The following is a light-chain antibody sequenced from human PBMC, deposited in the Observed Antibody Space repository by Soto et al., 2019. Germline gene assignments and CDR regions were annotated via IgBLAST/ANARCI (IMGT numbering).Light chain of an antibody. CDR2: GAS. CDR1: QSVSTN. CDR3: QQYYTWPRT. J-gene: IGKJ1*01. Sequence: EIVMTQSPGTLSVSPGEGATLSCRASQSVSTNLAWYQQKPDQAPRLLIYGASTTATGMPARFSGSGSWTEFTLTISSLQSEDFAVYYCQQYYTWPRTFGQGTRVEIK. V-gene: IGKV3-15*01.